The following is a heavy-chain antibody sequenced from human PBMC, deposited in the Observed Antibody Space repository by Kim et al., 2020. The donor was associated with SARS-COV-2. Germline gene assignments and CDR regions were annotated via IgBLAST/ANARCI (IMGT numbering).Heavy chain of an antibody. V-gene: IGHV3-11*04. D-gene: IGHD2-2*02. CDR3: ARGGYCSITTCYTTSKIFDY. Sequence: LSLTCAASGFTFSNYYMSWLRQTPGKGLEWVSYIGSSGSTTYYPDSVKGRFTISRDNAKNSLYLEMNSLTSEDTAVYYCARGGYCSITTCYTTSKIFDYWGQGTLVTVSS. CDR2: IGSSGSTT. J-gene: IGHJ4*02. CDR1: GFTFSNYY.